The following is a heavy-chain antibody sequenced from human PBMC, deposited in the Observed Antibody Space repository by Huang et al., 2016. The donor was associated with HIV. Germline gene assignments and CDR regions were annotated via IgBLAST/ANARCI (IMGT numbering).Heavy chain of an antibody. V-gene: IGHV5-51*03. CDR2: IYPCESDW. J-gene: IGHJ3*01. CDR1: GYTFTNSW. Sequence: EVQLVQSGAEVKKPGESLKISCKGSGYTFTNSWIGWVRQLPGTGLEWLVLIYPCESDWRYSPSFQGQVTIAADKAISTAYLLGSTVEASDTAMYYCARGATLTGNTNFFDVWGQGTMVSVSS. CDR3: ARGATLTGNTNFFDV. D-gene: IGHD3-9*01.